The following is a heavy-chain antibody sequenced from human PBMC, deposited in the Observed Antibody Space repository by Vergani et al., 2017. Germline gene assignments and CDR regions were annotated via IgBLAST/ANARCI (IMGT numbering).Heavy chain of an antibody. J-gene: IGHJ5*02. CDR2: IYHSGST. Sequence: QLQLQESGSGLVKPSQSLSLTCAVSGGSISSGGYSWSWIRQPPGKGLEWIGDIYHSGSTYYNPSLKSRGTRSVDRSKNQFALKLSSVTAADTAVYYCARLYGRSENWFDPWGQGTLVTVSS. V-gene: IGHV4-30-2*01. CDR1: GGSISSGGYS. CDR3: ARLYGRSENWFDP. D-gene: IGHD3-10*02.